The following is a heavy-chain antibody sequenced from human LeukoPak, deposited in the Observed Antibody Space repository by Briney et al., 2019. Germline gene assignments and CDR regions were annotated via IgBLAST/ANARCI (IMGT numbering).Heavy chain of an antibody. CDR2: IYSGGST. CDR1: GFTFSNFS. Sequence: GGSLRLSCAASGFTFSNFSMNWVRQAPGKGLEWVSVIYSGGSTYYADSVKGRFTISRDNSKNTLYLQMNSLRAEDTAVYYCAKDSKVAAGKNHWGQGTLVTVSS. J-gene: IGHJ5*02. CDR3: AKDSKVAAGKNH. D-gene: IGHD6-13*01. V-gene: IGHV3-23*03.